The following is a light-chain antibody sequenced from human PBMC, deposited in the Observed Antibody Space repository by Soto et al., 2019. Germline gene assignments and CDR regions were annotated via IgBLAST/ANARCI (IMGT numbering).Light chain of an antibody. CDR3: QHYNSYSEA. CDR1: QSISSW. Sequence: DIQMTQSPSTLSASVGGRVTITCRASQSISSWLAWYQQKPGKAPKLLIYDASSLESGVPSRFSGSGSATEFTLTISSLQPDDFATYYCQHYNSYSEAFGQGTKVDIK. V-gene: IGKV1-5*01. J-gene: IGKJ1*01. CDR2: DAS.